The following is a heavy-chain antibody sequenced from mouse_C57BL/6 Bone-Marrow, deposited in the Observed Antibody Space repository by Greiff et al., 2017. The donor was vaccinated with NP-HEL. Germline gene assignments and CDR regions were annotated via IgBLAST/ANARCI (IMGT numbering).Heavy chain of an antibody. CDR1: DYAFSGYW. CDR3: ARGDYGSSRFGYAMDY. CDR2: IYPGDGDT. D-gene: IGHD1-1*01. Sequence: QVQLQQSGAELVKPGASVKISCKTSDYAFSGYWMNWVKQRPGKGLEWIGQIYPGDGDTNYNGKFKGKATLTADKSSSTVYMQLSSLTSEDSAVYLCARGDYGSSRFGYAMDYWGQGTSVTVSS. J-gene: IGHJ4*01. V-gene: IGHV1-80*01.